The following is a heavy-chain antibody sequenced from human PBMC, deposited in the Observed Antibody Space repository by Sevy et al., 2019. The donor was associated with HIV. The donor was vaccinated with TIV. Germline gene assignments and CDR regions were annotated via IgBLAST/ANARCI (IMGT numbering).Heavy chain of an antibody. D-gene: IGHD6-13*01. Sequence: GGSLRLSCAASGFTLNSYWMSWVRQAPGKGLEWVANINQDGSVKYYVDSVKGRFTISRDNARNSLYLRMNSLRSEDIGLYYCVIAISAACSFWGQGTLVTVSS. CDR2: INQDGSVK. V-gene: IGHV3-7*01. CDR1: GFTLNSYW. J-gene: IGHJ4*02. CDR3: VIAISAACSF.